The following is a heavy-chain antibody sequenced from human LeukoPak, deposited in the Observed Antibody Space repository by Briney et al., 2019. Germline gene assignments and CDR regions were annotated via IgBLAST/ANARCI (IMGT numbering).Heavy chain of an antibody. CDR3: ARDDYGDYGLLDY. V-gene: IGHV3-30-3*01. Sequence: PGRSLRLSCAASGFXFSNYAIHWVRQAPGKGREWLAVISYDGSNKYYADSVKGRFTISRDNSKNTLYLQMNSLRAEDTAVYYCARDDYGDYGLLDYWGQGTLVTVSS. CDR2: ISYDGSNK. J-gene: IGHJ4*02. D-gene: IGHD4-17*01. CDR1: GFXFSNYA.